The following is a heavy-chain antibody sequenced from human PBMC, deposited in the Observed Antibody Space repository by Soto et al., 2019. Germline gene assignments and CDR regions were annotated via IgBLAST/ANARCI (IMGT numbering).Heavy chain of an antibody. CDR2: INPNSGGT. D-gene: IGHD5-12*01. J-gene: IGHJ6*02. V-gene: IGHV1-2*02. CDR3: ARDRRVAKSRMDV. Sequence: ASVKVSCKTSGYTFTGYYMHWVRQAPGQGLEWMGWINPNSGGTNYAQKFQGRVTMTRDTSISTAYMELSRLRSDDTAVYYCARDRRVAKSRMDVWGQRTTVIVS. CDR1: GYTFTGYY.